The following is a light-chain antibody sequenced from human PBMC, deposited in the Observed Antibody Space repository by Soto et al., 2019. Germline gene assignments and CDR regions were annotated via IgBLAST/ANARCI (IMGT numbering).Light chain of an antibody. CDR1: QSVTGNY. V-gene: IGKV3-20*01. CDR2: GAS. J-gene: IGKJ1*01. CDR3: QQYGSSGT. Sequence: MLTQSPGTLSLSLGERATLSCGASQSVTGNYLAWYQQKPGQAPRLLIYGASNRATGIPDRFSGSGSGTDFTLTISRLEPEDFAVYYCQQYGSSGTFGQRSNV.